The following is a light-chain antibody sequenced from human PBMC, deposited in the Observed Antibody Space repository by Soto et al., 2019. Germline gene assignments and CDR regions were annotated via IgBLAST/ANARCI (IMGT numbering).Light chain of an antibody. CDR3: SSYTNTDTLV. V-gene: IGLV2-14*01. CDR2: EVN. CDR1: SNDFGDYNF. Sequence: QSVLTQPASVSGSPGQSITISCTGTSNDFGDYNFVPWYQHHPGKAPKLMIFEVNNRPSGVSLRFSGYKSGNTASLTISGLQAEDEADYYCSSYTNTDTLVFGGGTKLTVL. J-gene: IGLJ3*02.